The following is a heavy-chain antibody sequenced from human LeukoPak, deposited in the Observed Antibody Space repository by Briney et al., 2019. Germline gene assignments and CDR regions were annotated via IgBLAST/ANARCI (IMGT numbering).Heavy chain of an antibody. D-gene: IGHD3-10*01. J-gene: IGHJ4*02. Sequence: GGSLRLSCAASRFTFSSYAMSWVRQAPGKGLEWVSAISGSGGSTYYADSVKGRFAISRDNSKNTLYLQMNSLRAEDTAVYYCAKGLETTYYYGSGVVGFDYWGQGTLVTVSS. CDR3: AKGLETTYYYGSGVVGFDY. V-gene: IGHV3-23*01. CDR2: ISGSGGST. CDR1: RFTFSSYA.